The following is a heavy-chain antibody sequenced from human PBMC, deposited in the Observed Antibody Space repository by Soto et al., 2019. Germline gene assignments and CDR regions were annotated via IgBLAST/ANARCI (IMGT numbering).Heavy chain of an antibody. CDR2: IYADGRT. CDR3: ARDIDY. CDR1: GFIVSTIY. J-gene: IGHJ4*02. V-gene: IGHV3-66*01. Sequence: GGSLRLSCAASGFIVSTIYMSWVRQAPGKGLEWVPTIYADGRTYYADSVKGRFTMSRDDVKNTLFLQMNSLRVEDTAVYYCARDIDYCGQGTLVTVSS.